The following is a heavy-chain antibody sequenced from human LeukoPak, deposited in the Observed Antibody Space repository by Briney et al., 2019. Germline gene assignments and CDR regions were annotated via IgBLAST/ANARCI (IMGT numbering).Heavy chain of an antibody. Sequence: GGSLRLSCAASGFTFSSYAMSWVRQAPGKGLEWVAVISYDGSNKYYADSVKGRFTISRDNSKNTLYLQMNSLRAEDTAVYYCARPGTGDCLDYWGQGTLVTVSS. D-gene: IGHD7-27*01. CDR3: ARPGTGDCLDY. V-gene: IGHV3-30-3*01. CDR2: ISYDGSNK. J-gene: IGHJ4*02. CDR1: GFTFSSYA.